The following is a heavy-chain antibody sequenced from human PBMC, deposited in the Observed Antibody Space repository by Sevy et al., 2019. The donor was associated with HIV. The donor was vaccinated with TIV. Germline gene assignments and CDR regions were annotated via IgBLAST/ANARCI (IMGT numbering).Heavy chain of an antibody. D-gene: IGHD3-3*02. CDR3: AKEGKNIRSWFDP. CDR1: GYSFTNYG. J-gene: IGHJ5*02. CDR2: ISGYNGYT. V-gene: IGHV1-18*01. Sequence: ASVKVSCKASGYSFTNYGIGWVRQAPGQGLEWMGWISGYNGYTNYAQNLQGRFTMTTDTSTSTAYMELRSLRSDDTAIYYCAKEGKNIRSWFDPWGQGTLVTVSS.